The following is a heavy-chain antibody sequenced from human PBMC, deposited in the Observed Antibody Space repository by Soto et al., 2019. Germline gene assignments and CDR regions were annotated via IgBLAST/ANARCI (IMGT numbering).Heavy chain of an antibody. CDR1: GYSFTSYW. V-gene: IGHV5-10-1*01. J-gene: IGHJ6*02. CDR2: IDPSDSYT. Sequence: GESLKISCKGSGYSFTSYWISWVRQMPGKGLEWMGRIDPSDSYTNYSPSFQGHVTISADKSKNTLYLQMNSLRAEDTAVYYCAKDHDPYYYYGMDVWGQGTTVTVSS. CDR3: AKDHDPYYYYGMDV.